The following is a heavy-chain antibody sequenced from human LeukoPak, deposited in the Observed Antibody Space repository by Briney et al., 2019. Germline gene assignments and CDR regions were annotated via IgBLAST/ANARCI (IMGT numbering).Heavy chain of an antibody. CDR1: GGSVSSGSYY. CDR2: IYYSGST. V-gene: IGHV4-61*01. Sequence: SETLSLTCTVSGGSVSSGSYYWSWIRQPPGKGLEWIGYIYYSGSTYYNPSLKSRVTISVDTSKNQFSLKLSSVTAADTAVYYCAREITTDWFDPWGQGTLVTVSS. D-gene: IGHD3-22*01. CDR3: AREITTDWFDP. J-gene: IGHJ5*02.